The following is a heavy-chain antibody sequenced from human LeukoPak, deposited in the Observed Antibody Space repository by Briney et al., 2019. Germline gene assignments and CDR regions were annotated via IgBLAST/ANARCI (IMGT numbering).Heavy chain of an antibody. D-gene: IGHD1-26*01. V-gene: IGHV3-9*01. CDR2: ISWNSGSI. J-gene: IGHJ4*02. CDR1: GFTFDDYA. Sequence: GRSLRLSCAASGFTFDDYAMHWVRQAPGKGLEWVSGISWNSGSIGYADSVKGRFTISRDNAKNSLYLQMNSLRAEDTALYYCAKGIVGATAAQFDYWGQGTLVTVSS. CDR3: AKGIVGATAAQFDY.